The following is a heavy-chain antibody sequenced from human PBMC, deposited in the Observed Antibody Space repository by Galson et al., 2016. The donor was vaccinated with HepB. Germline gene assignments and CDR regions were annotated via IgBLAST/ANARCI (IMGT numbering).Heavy chain of an antibody. CDR2: IYSGGNT. CDR3: ARGGGGSYLDY. J-gene: IGHJ4*01. Sequence: SLRLSCAASGFTVSSNYMSWVRQAPGKGLEWVSVIYSGGNTYYADSVKGRFTISRDNSKNALSLQMNSLRAEDTAVFYCARGGGGSYLDYWGQEPWSPSPQ. D-gene: IGHD2-15*01. V-gene: IGHV3-53*01. CDR1: GFTVSSNY.